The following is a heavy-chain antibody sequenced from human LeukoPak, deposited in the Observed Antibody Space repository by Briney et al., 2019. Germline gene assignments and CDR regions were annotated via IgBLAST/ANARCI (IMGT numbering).Heavy chain of an antibody. D-gene: IGHD5-12*01. V-gene: IGHV3-74*01. Sequence: GGSLRLSCAASGFIFTSFWMHWVRQAPGKGLVWVSRINGDGSSTTYADSVKGRFTISRDNAKNTVYLQMNSLRVEDTAVYYCAKDGGYAWLGYYYYYMDVWGKGTTVTVSS. CDR2: INGDGSST. CDR1: GFIFTSFW. J-gene: IGHJ6*03. CDR3: AKDGGYAWLGYYYYYMDV.